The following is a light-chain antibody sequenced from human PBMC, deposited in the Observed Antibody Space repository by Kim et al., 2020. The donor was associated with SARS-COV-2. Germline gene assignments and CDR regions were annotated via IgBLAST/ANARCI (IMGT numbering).Light chain of an antibody. CDR1: QSVGRS. Sequence: SPGARGTLSCRASQSVGRSLAWYQHKPGQAPRRLIYDTSTRVSGIPGRFSGSGSGTDFTLAISSLQSADSAVYYCQQYNNWPPTNTFGQGTKLEI. CDR2: DTS. V-gene: IGKV3-15*01. CDR3: QQYNNWPPTNT. J-gene: IGKJ2*01.